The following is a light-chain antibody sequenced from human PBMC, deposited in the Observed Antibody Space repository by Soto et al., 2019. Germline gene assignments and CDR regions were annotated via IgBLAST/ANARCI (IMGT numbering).Light chain of an antibody. Sequence: QTVVTQPPSASASLGASVTLTCTLSSGYSNYKVDWYQQRPGKGPRFVMRVGTGGIVGSKGDGIPDRFSVLGSGLNRYLTIKNIQEEDESDYHCGADHGSGSNFVVFGEGTKLTVL. J-gene: IGLJ2*01. CDR3: GADHGSGSNFVV. V-gene: IGLV9-49*01. CDR2: VGTGGIVG. CDR1: SGYSNYK.